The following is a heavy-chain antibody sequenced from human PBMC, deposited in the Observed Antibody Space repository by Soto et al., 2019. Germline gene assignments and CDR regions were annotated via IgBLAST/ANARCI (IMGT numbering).Heavy chain of an antibody. J-gene: IGHJ4*02. CDR2: IDYSGTA. CDR1: YGSISVSNVF. Sequence: QLQLQESGPGLVKPWETLSLTCTVSYGSISVSNVFWGWVRQPPGKGLEWIGNIDYSGTAYFNPPLGTRVTFPVDTSKTQFSLTLYSVTAADTAVYYCARTTGRHLDFWGQGILVTVSS. V-gene: IGHV4-39*01. CDR3: ARTTGRHLDF. D-gene: IGHD4-4*01.